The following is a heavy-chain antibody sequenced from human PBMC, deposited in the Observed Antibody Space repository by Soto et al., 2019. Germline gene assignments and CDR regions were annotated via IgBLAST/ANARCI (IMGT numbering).Heavy chain of an antibody. D-gene: IGHD2-2*01. J-gene: IGHJ6*02. CDR3: TREEDIVVVPAAYNYYYGMDV. CDR2: IRSKAYGGTT. V-gene: IGHV3-49*04. CDR1: GFTFGDYA. Sequence: LRLSCTASGFTFGDYAMSWVRQAPGKGLEWVGFIRSKAYGGTTEYAASVKGRFTISRDDSKSIAYLQMNSLKTEDTAVYYCTREEDIVVVPAAYNYYYGMDVWGQGTTVTVSS.